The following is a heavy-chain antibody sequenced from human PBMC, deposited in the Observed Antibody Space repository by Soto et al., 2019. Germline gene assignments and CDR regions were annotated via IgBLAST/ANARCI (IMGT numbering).Heavy chain of an antibody. J-gene: IGHJ4*02. Sequence: ASVKVSCKASGYTFTSYGISWVRQAPGQGLEWMGWISAYNGNTNYAQKIQGRVTMTTDTSTSTAYMELRSLRSDDTAVYYCARLPIRYFDWLPKSPSVWGQGTLVTVSS. CDR1: GYTFTSYG. CDR3: ARLPIRYFDWLPKSPSV. D-gene: IGHD3-9*01. V-gene: IGHV1-18*01. CDR2: ISAYNGNT.